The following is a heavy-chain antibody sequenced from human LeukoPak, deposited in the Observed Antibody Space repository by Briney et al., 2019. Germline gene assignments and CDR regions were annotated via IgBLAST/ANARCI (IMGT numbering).Heavy chain of an antibody. CDR1: GGSISTYY. J-gene: IGHJ3*02. CDR2: IDYRGST. V-gene: IGHV4-59*01. CDR3: ARSRSGYSYDHAAFEI. Sequence: SETLSLTCTVSGGSISTYYRSWIRQPPGKGLEWIAYIDYRGSTTYNPSLRSRVTISVDTSRNQFSLKLNSVTAADTAVYYCARSRSGYSYDHAAFEIWGQGTMVTVSS. D-gene: IGHD5-18*01.